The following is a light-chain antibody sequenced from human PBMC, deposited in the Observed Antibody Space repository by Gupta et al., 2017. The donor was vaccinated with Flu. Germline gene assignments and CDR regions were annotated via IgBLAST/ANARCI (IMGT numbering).Light chain of an antibody. CDR3: ISYTSRTSFV. V-gene: IGLV2-14*01. Sequence: QSALTQPASLSGSPGQSITIPCTGTSSDLNDYNSVSWYQRHPGKAPKLIIFEVYNRSSGVSNRFSGSKSGNTASLTISGLQAEDDATYYCISYTSRTSFVFGTGTEVSVL. CDR2: EVY. J-gene: IGLJ1*01. CDR1: SSDLNDYNS.